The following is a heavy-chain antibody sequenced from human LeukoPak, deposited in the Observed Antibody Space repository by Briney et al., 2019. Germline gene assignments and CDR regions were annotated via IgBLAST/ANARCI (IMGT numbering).Heavy chain of an antibody. J-gene: IGHJ4*02. CDR1: GGTFSSYT. CDR3: ARQGYCSSTSCGPFDY. Sequence: PVKVSCKASGGTFSSYTISWVRQAPGQGLEWMGRIIPILGIANYAQKFQGRVTITADKSTSTAYMELSSLRSEDTAVYYCARQGYCSSTSCGPFDYWGQGTLVTVSS. D-gene: IGHD2-2*01. CDR2: IIPILGIA. V-gene: IGHV1-69*02.